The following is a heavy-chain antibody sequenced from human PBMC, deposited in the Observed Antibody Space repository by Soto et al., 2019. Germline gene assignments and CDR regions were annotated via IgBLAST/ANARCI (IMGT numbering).Heavy chain of an antibody. CDR3: ARPPGITGTPGGYMDV. V-gene: IGHV3-7*01. J-gene: IGHJ6*03. D-gene: IGHD1-20*01. CDR2: IKEDASEK. CDR1: RFTFSTSW. Sequence: GGSLRLSCAASRFTFSTSWMTWVRQAPGKGLEWVANIKEDASEKYYVDSVKGRFTISRDNAKNSLYLQMNSLRAEDTAVYYCARPPGITGTPGGYMDVWGRGTTVTVSS.